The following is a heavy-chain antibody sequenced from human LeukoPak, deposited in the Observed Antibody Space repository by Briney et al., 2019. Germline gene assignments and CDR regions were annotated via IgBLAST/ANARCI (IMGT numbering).Heavy chain of an antibody. CDR2: IYSGGST. Sequence: GGSLRLSCAASGFTVSSNYMSWVRQAPGKGREWVSVIYSGGSTYYADSVKGRFTISRDNSKNTLYLQMNSLRAEDTAVYYCARERYSSGWYSDYWGQGTLVTVSS. D-gene: IGHD6-19*01. V-gene: IGHV3-66*02. CDR3: ARERYSSGWYSDY. CDR1: GFTVSSNY. J-gene: IGHJ4*02.